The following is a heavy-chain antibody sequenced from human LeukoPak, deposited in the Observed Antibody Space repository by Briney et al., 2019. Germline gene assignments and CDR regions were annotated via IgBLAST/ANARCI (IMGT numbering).Heavy chain of an antibody. V-gene: IGHV3-23*01. CDR2: ITGGGGST. J-gene: IGHJ4*02. D-gene: IGHD5-18*01. CDR3: ARGNLQLWFY. CDR1: GFTFSSYA. Sequence: GGSLRLSCAASGFTFSSYAMSWVRQAPGKGLEWVSAITGGGGSTYYADSVKGQFTISRDNSKNTLYLQMNSPRAQDTAVCYCARGNLQLWFYWGQGTLVTVSS.